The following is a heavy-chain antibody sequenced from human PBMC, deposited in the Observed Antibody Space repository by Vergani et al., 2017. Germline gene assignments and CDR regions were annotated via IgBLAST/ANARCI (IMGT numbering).Heavy chain of an antibody. CDR3: AREESVRGAFDI. D-gene: IGHD3-10*01. CDR2: INSDGSST. CDR1: GFTVSSNY. J-gene: IGHJ3*02. V-gene: IGHV3-74*01. Sequence: EVQLVETGGGLIQPGGSLRLSCAASGFTVSSNYMSWVRQAPGKGLVWVSRINSDGSSTSYADSVKGRFTISRDNAKNTLYLQMNSLRAEDTAVYYCAREESVRGAFDIWGQGTMVTVSS.